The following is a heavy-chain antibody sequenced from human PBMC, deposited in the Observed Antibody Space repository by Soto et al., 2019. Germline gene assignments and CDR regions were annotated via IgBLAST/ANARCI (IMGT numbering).Heavy chain of an antibody. J-gene: IGHJ4*02. CDR1: GFKFDYYW. Sequence: EVQLVESGGGLVQPGGSLRLSCVASGFKFDYYWMHWVRQAPGGGLMWISRLQTDGSHPAYADSVKGRFTISRDNAKNTLYLQMNNLRVGDTAVYYCARGGDPDDWGQGTLVTVSS. D-gene: IGHD2-21*02. CDR3: ARGGDPDD. CDR2: LQTDGSHP. V-gene: IGHV3-74*01.